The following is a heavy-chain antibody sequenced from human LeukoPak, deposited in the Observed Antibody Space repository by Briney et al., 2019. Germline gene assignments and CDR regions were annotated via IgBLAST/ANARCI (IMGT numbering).Heavy chain of an antibody. Sequence: PGGSLRLSCAASGFTFDDYGMSWVRQAPGKGLEWVSGINWNGGSTGYADSVKGRFTIPRDNAKNSLYLQMNSLRAEDTALYYCARAMVRGIGYYGMDVWGQGTTVTVSS. J-gene: IGHJ6*02. CDR3: ARAMVRGIGYYGMDV. CDR1: GFTFDDYG. V-gene: IGHV3-20*04. D-gene: IGHD3-10*01. CDR2: INWNGGST.